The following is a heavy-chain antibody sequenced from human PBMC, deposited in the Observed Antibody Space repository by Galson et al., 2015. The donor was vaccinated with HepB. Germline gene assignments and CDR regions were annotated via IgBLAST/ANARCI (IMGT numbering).Heavy chain of an antibody. V-gene: IGHV1-3*01. CDR3: ARDLPWNDRGVTNYYHMDA. CDR1: GYTFTSYA. D-gene: IGHD1-1*01. CDR2: INAGNGNT. Sequence: SVKVSCKASGYTFTSYAMHWVRQAPGQRLEWMGWINAGNGNTKYSQKFQGRVTITRDTSASTAYMELSSLRSEDTAVYYCARDLPWNDRGVTNYYHMDAWGKGTTVTVSS. J-gene: IGHJ6*03.